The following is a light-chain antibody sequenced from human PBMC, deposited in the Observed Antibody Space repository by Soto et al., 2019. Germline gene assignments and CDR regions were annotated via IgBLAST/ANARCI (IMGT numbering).Light chain of an antibody. Sequence: YELTQPLSVSVAPGQTARITCGGNNIGSKNVHWYQQKPGQAPVLVIYRDSNRPSGIPERFSGSNSGNTATLTISRAQAGDEADYYCQVWDSSTVVFGGGTKLTVL. CDR3: QVWDSSTVV. CDR2: RDS. V-gene: IGLV3-9*01. CDR1: NIGSKN. J-gene: IGLJ2*01.